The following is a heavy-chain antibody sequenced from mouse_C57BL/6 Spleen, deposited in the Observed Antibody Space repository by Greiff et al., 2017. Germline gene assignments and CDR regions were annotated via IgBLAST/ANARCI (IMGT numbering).Heavy chain of an antibody. D-gene: IGHD1-1*01. Sequence: QVQLQQPGTELVKPGASVKLSCKASGYTFTSYWMHWVKQRPGQGLEWIGNIDPSNGGTNYNEKFKSKATLTVDKSSSTAYMQLSSLTSEDSAVYYCASEIYRLRGLAYWGQGTLVTVSA. V-gene: IGHV1-53*01. CDR2: IDPSNGGT. CDR1: GYTFTSYW. J-gene: IGHJ3*01. CDR3: ASEIYRLRGLAY.